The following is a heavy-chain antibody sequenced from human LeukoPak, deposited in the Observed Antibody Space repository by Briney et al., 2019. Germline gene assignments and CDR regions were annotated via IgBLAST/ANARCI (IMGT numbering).Heavy chain of an antibody. CDR2: ISSSGSTI. D-gene: IGHD4-17*01. CDR3: ARVTVGYFDY. Sequence: GGSLRLSCAASGITVGSYEMNWVRQAPGKGLEWVSYISSSGSTIYYADSVKGRFTISRDNAKNSLYLQMNSQRAEDTAVYYCARVTVGYFDYWGQGTLVTVSS. CDR1: GITVGSYE. V-gene: IGHV3-48*03. J-gene: IGHJ4*02.